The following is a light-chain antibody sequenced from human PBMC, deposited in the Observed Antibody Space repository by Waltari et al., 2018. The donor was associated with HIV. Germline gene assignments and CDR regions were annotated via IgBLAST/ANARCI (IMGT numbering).Light chain of an antibody. J-gene: IGLJ2*01. CDR2: QSS. CDR3: QAWDSSSAVV. V-gene: IGLV3-1*01. CDR1: NLGDTY. Sequence: SYELTQSPSVSVSPGQTASITCSGANLGDTYVTWYQQKPGQYPVLVIYQSSKRPSEIPERFSGSNSGDTATLTISGTQAVDEADYYCQAWDSSSAVVFGGGTKLTVL.